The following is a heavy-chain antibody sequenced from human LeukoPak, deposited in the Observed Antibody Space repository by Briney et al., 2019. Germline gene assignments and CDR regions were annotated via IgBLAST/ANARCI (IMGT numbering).Heavy chain of an antibody. Sequence: GGSLRLSCAASGFTVSSYAMSWVRQAPGRGLEWVSAISGSGGSTYYVDSVKGRFTISRDNSKNTLYLQMNSLRAEDTAIYYCAKTTYYYVSGSYPGYAFDIWGQGTMVTVSS. CDR1: GFTVSSYA. V-gene: IGHV3-23*01. CDR2: ISGSGGST. D-gene: IGHD3-10*01. CDR3: AKTTYYYVSGSYPGYAFDI. J-gene: IGHJ3*02.